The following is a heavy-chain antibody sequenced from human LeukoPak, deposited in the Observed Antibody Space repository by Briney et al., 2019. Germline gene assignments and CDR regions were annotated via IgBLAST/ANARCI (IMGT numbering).Heavy chain of an antibody. D-gene: IGHD6-25*01. V-gene: IGHV3-23*01. CDR3: AKDLAIRGGS. Sequence: GGSLRLSCAASGFTFNIYAMSWVRQAPGKGLEWVSAILASGRGTHYSESVKGRFTISRDVSKNTLYLQMGSLRAEDTAVYFCAKDLAIRGGSWGQGTLVTVSS. CDR1: GFTFNIYA. J-gene: IGHJ5*02. CDR2: ILASGRGT.